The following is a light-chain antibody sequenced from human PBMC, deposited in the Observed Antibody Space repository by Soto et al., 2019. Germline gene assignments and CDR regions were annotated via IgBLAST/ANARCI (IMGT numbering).Light chain of an antibody. J-gene: IGKJ2*01. Sequence: EIVLTQSAATLSLSPGERATLFCRASQSVSSYLAWYQQKPGQAPRLLIYDASNRPTGIPARFSGSESGTDFTLNISSLEPEDFAVYYCQQRNHWPPLYTFGQGTKLEIK. CDR3: QQRNHWPPLYT. V-gene: IGKV3-11*01. CDR1: QSVSSY. CDR2: DAS.